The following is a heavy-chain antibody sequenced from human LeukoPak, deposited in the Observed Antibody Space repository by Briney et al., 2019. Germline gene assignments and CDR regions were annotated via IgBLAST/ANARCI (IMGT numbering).Heavy chain of an antibody. V-gene: IGHV3-21*04. CDR1: GFTFNTYS. J-gene: IGHJ4*02. D-gene: IGHD6-13*01. CDR2: IDSSGGYM. CDR3: AKDKRTAAAGSYFDY. Sequence: GGSLRLSCEASGFTFNTYSMNWARQAPGKGLGWVSSIDSSGGYMFYADSVKGRFIISRDNAKDSLYLQMNSLRAEDTAVYYCAKDKRTAAAGSYFDYWGQGTLVTVSS.